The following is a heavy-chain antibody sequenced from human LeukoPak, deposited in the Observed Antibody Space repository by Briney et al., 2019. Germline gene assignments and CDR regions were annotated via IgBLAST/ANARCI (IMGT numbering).Heavy chain of an antibody. Sequence: SETLSLTCTVSGGSISSYYWSWIRQPPGKGLEWIGYIYYSGSTNYNPSLKSRVTISVDTSKNQFSLKLSSVTAADTAVYYCAFSGIVPAARSFDIWGQGTMVTVSS. V-gene: IGHV4-59*01. D-gene: IGHD2-2*01. CDR1: GGSISSYY. CDR2: IYYSGST. CDR3: AFSGIVPAARSFDI. J-gene: IGHJ3*02.